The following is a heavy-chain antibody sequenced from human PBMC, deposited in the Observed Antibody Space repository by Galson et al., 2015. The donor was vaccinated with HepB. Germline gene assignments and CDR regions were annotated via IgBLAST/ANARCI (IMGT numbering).Heavy chain of an antibody. CDR1: GGSINSGGYY. D-gene: IGHD6-6*01. V-gene: IGHV4-31*03. CDR2: IYYSGST. Sequence: TLSLTCTVSGGSINSGGYYWNWIRQHPGKGLEWMGYIYYSGSTYYNPSLKSRVTRSVDTSKNQFSLKLSSVTAADTAVYYCARVSSIAARGIDYWGQGTLVTVSS. CDR3: ARVSSIAARGIDY. J-gene: IGHJ4*02.